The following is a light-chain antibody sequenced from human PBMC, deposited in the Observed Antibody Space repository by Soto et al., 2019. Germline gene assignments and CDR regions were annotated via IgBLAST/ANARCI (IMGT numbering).Light chain of an antibody. J-gene: IGKJ2*01. V-gene: IGKV3-20*01. CDR1: QSINSSY. CDR3: QQYGGSPPYT. CDR2: GAS. Sequence: VLTQSPGTLSLSPGERATISCRASQSINSSYLAWYQHKPGQAPRLLFYGASSRATGIPHRVSGSASGTDFTLTISRLEPEDCGVYYCQQYGGSPPYTFGQGTRLEIK.